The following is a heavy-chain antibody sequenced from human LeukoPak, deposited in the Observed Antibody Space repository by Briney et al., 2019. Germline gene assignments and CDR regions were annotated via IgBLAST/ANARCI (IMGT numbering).Heavy chain of an antibody. D-gene: IGHD1-1*01. Sequence: GESLKISCQGSGYSFTSYWIGWVRQMPGKGLEWMGIIYPGDSDTRYSPSFQGQVTISADKSISTAYLQWSSLKASDTAMYYCARPPPYNWNVTHLDAFDIWGQGTMVTVSS. J-gene: IGHJ3*02. V-gene: IGHV5-51*01. CDR1: GYSFTSYW. CDR2: IYPGDSDT. CDR3: ARPPPYNWNVTHLDAFDI.